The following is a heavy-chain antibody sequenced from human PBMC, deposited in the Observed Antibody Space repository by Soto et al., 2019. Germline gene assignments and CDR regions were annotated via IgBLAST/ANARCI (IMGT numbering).Heavy chain of an antibody. CDR2: IYYSGST. CDR1: GGSISTSSYY. V-gene: IGHV4-39*01. CDR3: ERDYDSSGDY. D-gene: IGHD3-22*01. Sequence: QLQLQESGPGLVKPSETLSLTCTVSGGSISTSSYYWGWIRQPPGQGLEWIGSIYYSGSTYYNPTRKSRVTITVDTSKNQFSLKLSSVTAADTAVYDCERDYDSSGDYWGQGTLVTVSS. J-gene: IGHJ4*02.